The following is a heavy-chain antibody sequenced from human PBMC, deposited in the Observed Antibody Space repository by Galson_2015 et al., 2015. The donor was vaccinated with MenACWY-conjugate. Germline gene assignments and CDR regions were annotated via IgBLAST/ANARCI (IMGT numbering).Heavy chain of an antibody. CDR2: IRCKTDGGTT. CDR1: GLTFSNVW. Sequence: SLRLSCAASGLTFSNVWMSWVRQAPGKGLEWVARIRCKTDGGTTDYATPGKGRFTILRDDSATSLNLQMNRLKVEDTVMYFSTGYRDVRGGRCLFDSWGQGTLVTVSS. D-gene: IGHD2-15*01. V-gene: IGHV3-15*01. CDR3: TGYRDVRGGRCLFDS. J-gene: IGHJ5*01.